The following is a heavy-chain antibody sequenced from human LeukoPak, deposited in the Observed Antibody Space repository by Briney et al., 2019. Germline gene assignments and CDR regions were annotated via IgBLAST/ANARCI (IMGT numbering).Heavy chain of an antibody. Sequence: HPGGSLRLSCAASGFTFSSYEMNWIRQAPGKGLEWVSYISSSGSTIYYADSVKGRFTISRDNARNSLYLQMNSLRAEDTAVYYCARGNYDSSGPYYFDYWGQGTLVTVSS. CDR2: ISSSGSTI. V-gene: IGHV3-48*03. CDR3: ARGNYDSSGPYYFDY. J-gene: IGHJ4*02. D-gene: IGHD3-22*01. CDR1: GFTFSSYE.